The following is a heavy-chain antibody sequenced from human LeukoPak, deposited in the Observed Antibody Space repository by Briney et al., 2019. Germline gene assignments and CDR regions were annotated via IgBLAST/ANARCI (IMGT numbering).Heavy chain of an antibody. CDR3: ARAYGSNSNDY. D-gene: IGHD6-13*01. CDR1: GFTVSTNY. J-gene: IGHJ4*02. V-gene: IGHV3-66*02. Sequence: PGGSLRLSCAVSGFTVSTNYMSWVRQAPGKGLEWVSVVYGGNTPYYADSVKGRFTISRDTSKNTVHLQMNSLRTEDTAVYYCARAYGSNSNDYWGQGTLVTVSS. CDR2: VYGGNTP.